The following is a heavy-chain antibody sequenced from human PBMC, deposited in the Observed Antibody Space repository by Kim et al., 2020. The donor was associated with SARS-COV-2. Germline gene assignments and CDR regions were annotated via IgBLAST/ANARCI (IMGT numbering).Heavy chain of an antibody. CDR3: ARHDVRGYGIDV. D-gene: IGHD3-10*02. Sequence: SYSPSLQGHVTFSADKSITTAYLQWSSLKASDTAMYYCARHDVRGYGIDVWGQGTTVTISS. J-gene: IGHJ6*02. V-gene: IGHV5-51*01.